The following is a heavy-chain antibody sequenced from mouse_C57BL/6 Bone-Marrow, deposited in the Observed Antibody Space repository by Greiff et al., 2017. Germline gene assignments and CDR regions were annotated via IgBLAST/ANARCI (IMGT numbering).Heavy chain of an antibody. CDR3: ARGSSIYYDYHYFDY. Sequence: VQLQQPGAELVKPGASVKLSCKASGYTFTSYWMQWVKQRPGQGLEWIGEIDPSDSYTNYNQKFKGKATLTVDTSSSTAYMQLSSLTSEDSAVYYCARGSSIYYDYHYFDYWGQGTTLTVSS. CDR1: GYTFTSYW. D-gene: IGHD2-4*01. CDR2: IDPSDSYT. V-gene: IGHV1-50*01. J-gene: IGHJ2*01.